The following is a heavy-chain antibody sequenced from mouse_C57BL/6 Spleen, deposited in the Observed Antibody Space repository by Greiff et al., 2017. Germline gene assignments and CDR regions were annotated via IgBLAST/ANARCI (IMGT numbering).Heavy chain of an antibody. CDR3: ARGGDYYCSSYDYYYAMDC. CDR2: IDPSDSET. V-gene: IGHV1-52*01. Sequence: QVQLQQSGAELVRPGSSVKLSCKASGYTFTSYWMHWVKQRPIQGLEWIGNIDPSDSETHYNQKFKDKATLTVDKSSSTAYMQHSSLTSADSAVYYCARGGDYYCSSYDYYYAMDCWGQRTSVTVSS. J-gene: IGHJ4*01. D-gene: IGHD1-1*01. CDR1: GYTFTSYW.